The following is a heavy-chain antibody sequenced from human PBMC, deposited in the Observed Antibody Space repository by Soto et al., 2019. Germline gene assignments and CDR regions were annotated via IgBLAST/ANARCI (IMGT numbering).Heavy chain of an antibody. V-gene: IGHV3-23*01. Sequence: WGSLRLSCPASGFTVNSYTRSLVRQAPGKGLEWVSAFSGSGGSTYYADSVKGRFTISRDNSKNTLYLQMNSLRAEDTAVYYCAKGMSCSGGSGYSDDYGDWSFDYWGQGTLVTVSS. J-gene: IGHJ4*02. CDR2: FSGSGGST. CDR3: AKGMSCSGGSGYSDDYGDWSFDY. CDR1: GFTVNSYT. D-gene: IGHD2-15*01.